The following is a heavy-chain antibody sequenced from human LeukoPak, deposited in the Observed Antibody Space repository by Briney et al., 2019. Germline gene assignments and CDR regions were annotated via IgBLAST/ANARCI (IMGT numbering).Heavy chain of an antibody. D-gene: IGHD6-13*01. J-gene: IGHJ4*02. V-gene: IGHV4-39*07. CDR3: ARDRQQSRGLIG. CDR1: GSSISSSSYY. Sequence: SETLSLTCTVSGSSISSSSYYWGWIRQPPGKGLEWIGSIYYSGSTYYNPSLKSRVTISVDTSKNQFSLKLSSVTAADTAVYYCARDRQQSRGLIGWGQGTLVTVSS. CDR2: IYYSGST.